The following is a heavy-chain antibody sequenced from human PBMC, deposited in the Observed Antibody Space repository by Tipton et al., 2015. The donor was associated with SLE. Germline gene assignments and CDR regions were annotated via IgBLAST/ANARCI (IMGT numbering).Heavy chain of an antibody. CDR3: ARSDWLLSNYFTY. V-gene: IGHV1-2*02. Sequence: QLVQSGAEVKKPGASVKVFCQASGYTFSDYYMHWVRQAPGQGLEWMGWIDPNTDDTNYAQKFQGRLTMTRDTSISTAYMELRGLRSDDTAVYYCARSDWLLSNYFTYWGQGTLVTVSS. D-gene: IGHD3/OR15-3a*01. J-gene: IGHJ4*02. CDR2: IDPNTDDT. CDR1: GYTFSDYY.